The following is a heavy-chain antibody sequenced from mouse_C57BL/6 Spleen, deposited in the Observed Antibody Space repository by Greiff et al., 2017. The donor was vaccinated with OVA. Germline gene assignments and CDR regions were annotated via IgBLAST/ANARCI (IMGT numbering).Heavy chain of an antibody. D-gene: IGHD2-2*01. CDR1: GFSLTSYG. J-gene: IGHJ3*01. Sequence: QVQLKESGPGLVAPSQSLSITCTVSGFSLTSYGVDWVSQLPGKGLEWLGVIWGGGGTNYYHAHMFRLSISKDNSKSQVFLIMNRLQTDDTAVYYCAKHGDGYDFFAYWGQGTLVTVSA. CDR3: AKHGDGYDFFAY. CDR2: IWGGGGT. V-gene: IGHV2-9*01.